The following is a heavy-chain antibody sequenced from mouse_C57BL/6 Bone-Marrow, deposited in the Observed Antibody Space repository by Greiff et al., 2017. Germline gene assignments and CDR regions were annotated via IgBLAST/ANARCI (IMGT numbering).Heavy chain of an antibody. D-gene: IGHD1-2*01. CDR2: IDPENGDT. CDR3: TTIITTGY. J-gene: IGHJ2*01. V-gene: IGHV14-4*01. CDR1: GFNIKDDY. Sequence: VHVKQSGAELVRPGASVKLSCTASGFNIKDDYMHWVKQRPEQGLEWIGWIDPENGDTEYASQFQGKATITADTSSNTAYLQLSSLTSEDTAVYYCTTIITTGYWGQGTTLTVSS.